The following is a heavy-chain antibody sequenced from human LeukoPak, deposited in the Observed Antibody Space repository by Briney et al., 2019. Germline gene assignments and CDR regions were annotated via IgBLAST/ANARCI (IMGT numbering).Heavy chain of an antibody. Sequence: SQTLSLTCTVSGGSISSGGYYWSWIRQHPGKGLEWIGYIYYSGSTYYNPSLKSRVTISVDTSKNQFSLKLISVTAADTAVYYCARGAYPGYSGYDDGDFDYWGQGTLVTVSS. CDR2: IYYSGST. J-gene: IGHJ4*02. CDR1: GGSISSGGYY. V-gene: IGHV4-31*03. CDR3: ARGAYPGYSGYDDGDFDY. D-gene: IGHD5-12*01.